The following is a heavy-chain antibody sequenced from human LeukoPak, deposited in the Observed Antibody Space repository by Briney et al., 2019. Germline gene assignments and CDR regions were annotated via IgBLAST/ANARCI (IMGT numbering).Heavy chain of an antibody. CDR2: IYTSGST. CDR1: GGSISSYY. D-gene: IGHD3-9*01. CDR3: ASTYYDILTGYGSQFDY. Sequence: SETLSLTCTVSGGSISSYYWSWIRQPAGKGLERIGRIYTSGSTNYNPSLKSRVTMSVDTSKNQFSLKLSSVTAADTAVYYCASTYYDILTGYGSQFDYWGQGTLVTVSS. J-gene: IGHJ4*02. V-gene: IGHV4-4*07.